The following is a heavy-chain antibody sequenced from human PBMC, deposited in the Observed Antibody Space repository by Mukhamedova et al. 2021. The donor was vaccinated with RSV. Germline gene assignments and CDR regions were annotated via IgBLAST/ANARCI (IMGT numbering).Heavy chain of an antibody. V-gene: IGHV4-39*01. J-gene: IGHJ6*02. D-gene: IGHD3-3*01. Sequence: EWIGSIYYSGSTYYNPSLKSRVTISVDTSKNQFSLKLSSVTAADMAVYYCARNTIFGVVPHYGMDVWGQGTTVTVSS. CDR3: ARNTIFGVVPHYGMDV. CDR2: IYYSGST.